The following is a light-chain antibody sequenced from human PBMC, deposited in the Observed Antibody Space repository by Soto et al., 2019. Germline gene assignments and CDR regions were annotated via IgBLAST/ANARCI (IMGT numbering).Light chain of an antibody. V-gene: IGLV4-69*01. CDR3: QTWATGSYV. J-gene: IGLJ1*01. CDR1: SGHTKYA. CDR2: INSDGSY. Sequence: QLVLTQSPSASASLGASVKLTCTLSSGHTKYAIAWHQQQPEKGPRYLMKINSDGSYRKGDGIPERFSGSSSGSQRYLSISSRQSDDEADYYCQTWATGSYVFGTGTKLTVL.